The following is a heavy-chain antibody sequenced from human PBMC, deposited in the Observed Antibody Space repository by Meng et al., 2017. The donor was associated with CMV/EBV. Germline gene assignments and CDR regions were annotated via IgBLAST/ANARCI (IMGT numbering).Heavy chain of an antibody. J-gene: IGHJ4*02. CDR3: ARLRSSGWFLDY. Sequence: CKGSGYHFPSCWISWVRQMPGKGLEWMRRIDPADSYTNYNPSFQGHVTISADKSITTAYLQWSSLKASDTAMYYCARLRSSGWFLDYWGQGTLVTVSS. CDR1: GYHFPSCW. CDR2: IDPADSYT. D-gene: IGHD6-19*01. V-gene: IGHV5-10-1*01.